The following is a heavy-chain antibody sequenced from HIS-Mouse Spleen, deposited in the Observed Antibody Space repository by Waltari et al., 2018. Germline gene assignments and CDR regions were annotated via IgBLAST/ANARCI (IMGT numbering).Heavy chain of an antibody. CDR1: GGSISSSSYY. J-gene: IGHJ2*01. CDR3: AREIPYSSSWYDWYFDL. CDR2: IYYSGST. V-gene: IGHV4-39*07. D-gene: IGHD6-13*01. Sequence: QLQLQESGPGLVKPSETLSLTCTVSGGSISSSSYYWGLIRHPPRKGLAWIGSIYYSGSTYYNPSLKSRVTISVDTSKNQFSLKLSSVTAADTAVYYCAREIPYSSSWYDWYFDLWGRGTLVTVSS.